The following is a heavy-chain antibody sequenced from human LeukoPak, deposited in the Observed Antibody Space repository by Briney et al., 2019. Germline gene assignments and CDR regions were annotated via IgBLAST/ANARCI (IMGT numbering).Heavy chain of an antibody. V-gene: IGHV3-23*01. CDR1: GFTFSSYA. J-gene: IGHJ5*02. CDR2: ISGSGGST. CDR3: AKVGVRVPQNWFDP. D-gene: IGHD3-3*01. Sequence: GGSLRLSCAASGFTFSSYAMSWVRQAPGKGLEWVSAISGSGGSTYYADSVKGRFTISRDNSKNTLYLQMNSLRGEDTAVYYCAKVGVRVPQNWFDPWGQGTLVTVSS.